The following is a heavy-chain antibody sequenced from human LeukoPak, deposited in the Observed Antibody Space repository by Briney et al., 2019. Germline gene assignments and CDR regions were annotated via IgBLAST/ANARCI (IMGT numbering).Heavy chain of an antibody. CDR2: INHNGNVN. CDR1: GFTFSSYW. V-gene: IGHV3-7*03. CDR3: ARSSPVTTVFDY. J-gene: IGHJ4*02. Sequence: GGSLRLSCAASGFTFSSYWMNWARQAPGKGLEWVASINHNGNVNYYVDSVKGRFTISRDNAKNSLYLQMSNLRAEDTAVYYCARSSPVTTVFDYWGQGTLVTVSS. D-gene: IGHD4-17*01.